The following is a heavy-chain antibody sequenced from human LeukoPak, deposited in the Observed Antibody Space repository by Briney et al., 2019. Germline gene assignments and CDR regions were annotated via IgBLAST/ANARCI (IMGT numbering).Heavy chain of an antibody. CDR3: GKDLAGSYLLDY. CDR2: ITWDGATT. D-gene: IGHD1-26*01. J-gene: IGHJ4*02. CDR1: GFAFNDYT. Sequence: GGSLRLSCVASGFAFNDYTMHWVRQAPGKGLEWVSLITWDGATTYYADSVKGRFIISGDNSKNSLYLQMNSLSTEDTALYYCGKDLAGSYLLDYWGQGTLVTVSS. V-gene: IGHV3-43*01.